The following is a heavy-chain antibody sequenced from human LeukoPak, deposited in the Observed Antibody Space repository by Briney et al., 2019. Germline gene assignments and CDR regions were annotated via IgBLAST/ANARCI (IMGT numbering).Heavy chain of an antibody. CDR3: ARDTYYYDSSGYYY. CDR1: GFTFSSYE. D-gene: IGHD3-22*01. V-gene: IGHV3-48*03. CDR2: ISGSGGST. Sequence: GGSLRLSCAASGFTFSSYEMNWVRQAPGKGLEWVSAISGSGGSTYYADSVKGRFTISRDNAKNSLYLQMNSLRAEDTAVYYCARDTYYYDSSGYYYWGQGTLVTVSS. J-gene: IGHJ4*02.